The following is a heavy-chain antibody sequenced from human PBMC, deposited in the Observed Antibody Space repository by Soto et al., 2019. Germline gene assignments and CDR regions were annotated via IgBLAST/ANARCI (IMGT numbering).Heavy chain of an antibody. CDR2: INPNSGGT. Sequence: ASVKVSCKASGYTFTGYYMHWVRQAPGQGLEWMGWINPNSGGTNYAQKFQGRVTMTRDTSISTAYMELSRLRSDDTAVYYCARTKGYSGYDPLRAAKFDPWGQGTLVTVS. CDR1: GYTFTGYY. V-gene: IGHV1-2*02. J-gene: IGHJ5*02. D-gene: IGHD5-12*01. CDR3: ARTKGYSGYDPLRAAKFDP.